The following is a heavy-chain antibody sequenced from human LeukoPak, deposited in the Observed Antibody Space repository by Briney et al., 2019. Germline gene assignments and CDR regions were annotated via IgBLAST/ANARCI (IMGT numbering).Heavy chain of an antibody. CDR2: INHSGST. CDR3: ARGPDSSGPLDY. V-gene: IGHV4-34*01. Sequence: SETLSLTCAVYGGSLSGYYWSWIRQPPGKGLEWIGEINHSGSTNYNPSLKSRVTISVDTSKNQFSLKLSSVTAADTTVYYCARGPDSSGPLDYWGQGTLVTVSS. J-gene: IGHJ4*02. CDR1: GGSLSGYY. D-gene: IGHD3-22*01.